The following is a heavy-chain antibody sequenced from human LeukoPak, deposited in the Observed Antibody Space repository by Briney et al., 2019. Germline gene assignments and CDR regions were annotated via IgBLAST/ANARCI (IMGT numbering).Heavy chain of an antibody. CDR1: GFSFTDYP. D-gene: IGHD3-9*01. Sequence: GGSLRLSCATSGFSFTDYPMNWVRQTPGKGLEWISNIHTTAEGAKYAYYADSVKGRVTISRDDGKNTLYLHMNSLRDDDTAVYYCATDKRYAFDYWGQGILVTVSS. CDR3: ATDKRYAFDY. V-gene: IGHV3-48*02. CDR2: IHTTAEGAKYA. J-gene: IGHJ4*02.